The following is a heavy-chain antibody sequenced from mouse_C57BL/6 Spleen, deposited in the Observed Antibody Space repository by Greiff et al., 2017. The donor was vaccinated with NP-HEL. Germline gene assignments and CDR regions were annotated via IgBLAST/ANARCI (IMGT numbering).Heavy chain of an antibody. CDR2: INPNYGTT. D-gene: IGHD4-1*01. V-gene: IGHV1-39*01. J-gene: IGHJ2*01. CDR3: ARSRMGRYFDY. CDR1: GYSFTDYN. Sequence: SGYSFTDYNMNWVKQSNGKSLEWIGVINPNYGTTSYNQKFKGKATLTVDQSSSTAYMQLNSLTSEDSAVYYCARSRMGRYFDYWGQGTTLTVSS.